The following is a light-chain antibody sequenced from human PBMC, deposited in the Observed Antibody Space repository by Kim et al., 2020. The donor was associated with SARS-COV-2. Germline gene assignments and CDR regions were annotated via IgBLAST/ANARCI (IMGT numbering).Light chain of an antibody. CDR2: RNN. V-gene: IGLV10-54*01. CDR1: SNDVGNQG. CDR3: SAWDSSLNAWV. J-gene: IGLJ3*02. Sequence: QTAPLACARNSNDVGNQGAAWLQQHQGHPPKLLSYRNNNRPSGISERFSASRSGNTASLTITGLQPEDETDYYCSAWDSSLNAWVFSGGTQLTVL.